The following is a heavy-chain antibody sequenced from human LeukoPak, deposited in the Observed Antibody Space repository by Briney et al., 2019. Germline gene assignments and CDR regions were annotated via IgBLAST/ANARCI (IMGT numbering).Heavy chain of an antibody. CDR2: IKQDGSEK. D-gene: IGHD2-2*01. CDR1: GFTFSNYW. V-gene: IGHV3-7*01. J-gene: IGHJ4*02. CDR3: ARVSRSTSCYRD. Sequence: GGSLRLSCAASGFTFSNYWMSWVRQAPGKGLEWVANIKQDGSEKYYVDSVKGRFTISRDNAKNSLYLQMNSLRAEDTAVYYCARVSRSTSCYRDWGQGTLVTVSS.